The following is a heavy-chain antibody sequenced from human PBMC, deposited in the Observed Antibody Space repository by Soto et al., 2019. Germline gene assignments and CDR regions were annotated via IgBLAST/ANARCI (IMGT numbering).Heavy chain of an antibody. V-gene: IGHV3-23*01. CDR1: GARFSDYA. J-gene: IGHJ3*02. Sequence: GGSLRLSCVDSGARFSDYAMSWVRQAQGKGLEWVSSLSGSGDYSFYADSVKGRFSISRDNSKNTLYLQMDSLRDDDTAIYYCTQAGHCSGGTCSVPFDSWGQGTKVTVSS. CDR3: TQAGHCSGGTCSVPFDS. D-gene: IGHD6-19*01. CDR2: LSGSGDYS.